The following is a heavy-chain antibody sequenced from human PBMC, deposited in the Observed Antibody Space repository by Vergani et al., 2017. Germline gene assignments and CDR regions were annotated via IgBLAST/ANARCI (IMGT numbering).Heavy chain of an antibody. J-gene: IGHJ6*02. CDR1: GFTFSSYA. CDR3: AKVYVSNAVYFYSGMDV. Sequence: EVQLLESGGGLVQPGGSLRLSCAASGFTFSSYAMSWVRQAPGKGLEWVSAISGSGGSTYYADSVKGRFTISRDNSKNTLYLQMNSLRAEDTAVYYCAKVYVSNAVYFYSGMDVWGQGTTVTVSS. CDR2: ISGSGGST. D-gene: IGHD3-10*02. V-gene: IGHV3-23*01.